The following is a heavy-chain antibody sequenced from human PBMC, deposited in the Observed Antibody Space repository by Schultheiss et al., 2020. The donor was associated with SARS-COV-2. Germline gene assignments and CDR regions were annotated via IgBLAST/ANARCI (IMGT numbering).Heavy chain of an antibody. Sequence: SETLSLTCTVSGGSISNYYWSWIRQPPGKGLEWIGYIYYSGSTYYNPSLKSRVTISVDTSKNQFSLKLSSVTAADTAVYYCARVGIAARPYYYYGMDVWGQGTTVTVSS. CDR1: GGSISNYY. D-gene: IGHD6-6*01. CDR2: IYYSGST. J-gene: IGHJ6*02. CDR3: ARVGIAARPYYYYGMDV. V-gene: IGHV4-59*12.